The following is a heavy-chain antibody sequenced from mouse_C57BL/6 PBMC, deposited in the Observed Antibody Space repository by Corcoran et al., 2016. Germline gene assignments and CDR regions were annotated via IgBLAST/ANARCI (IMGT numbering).Heavy chain of an antibody. V-gene: IGHV1-76*01. Sequence: VQLKQSGAELVRPGASVKLSCQASGYTFTDYYINWVKQRPGQGLEWIARIYPGSGNTYYNEKFKGKATLTAEKSSSTAYMQLSSLTSEDSAVYFCARGATVVAPFDYWGQGTTLTVSS. CDR2: IYPGSGNT. CDR3: ARGATVVAPFDY. J-gene: IGHJ2*01. CDR1: GYTFTDYY. D-gene: IGHD1-1*01.